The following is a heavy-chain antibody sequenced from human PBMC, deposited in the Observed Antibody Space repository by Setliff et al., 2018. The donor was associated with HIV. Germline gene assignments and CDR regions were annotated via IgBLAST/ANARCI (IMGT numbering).Heavy chain of an antibody. V-gene: IGHV3-72*01. Sequence: LRLSCAASGFTFSDHYMDWVRQSPGKGLEWVGRIANRADSHTIQYAASVQGRFTISRDDSKNSLYLQMSNLQAEDTALYYCTRAGYGHGFDIWGQGTTVTVSS. D-gene: IGHD5-18*01. CDR2: IANRADSHTI. CDR3: TRAGYGHGFDI. CDR1: GFTFSDHY. J-gene: IGHJ6*02.